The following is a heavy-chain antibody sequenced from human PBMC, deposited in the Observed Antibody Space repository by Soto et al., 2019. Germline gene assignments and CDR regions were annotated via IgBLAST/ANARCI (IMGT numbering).Heavy chain of an antibody. D-gene: IGHD5-12*01. CDR2: IIAIFGTA. V-gene: IGHV1-69*01. CDR1: GGTFISYA. Sequence: QVQLVQYAAEAKKPGSSVKVSCKASGGTFISYAISWVRQAPGQGLARMGGIIAIFGTANYAQKFQGRVTITADESTSSAYMELSSLRSEDTAVYYCARGAGEYSGYDGSFDYWGQGTLVTVAS. J-gene: IGHJ4*02. CDR3: ARGAGEYSGYDGSFDY.